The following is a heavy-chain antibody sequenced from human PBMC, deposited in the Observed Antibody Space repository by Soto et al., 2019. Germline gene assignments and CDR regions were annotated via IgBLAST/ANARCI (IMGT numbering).Heavy chain of an antibody. CDR3: AKVGAAAGRIYYYYGMDV. J-gene: IGHJ6*02. CDR1: VGSISGGDYH. Sequence: SETLSLTCSVSVGSISGGDYHWSWIRQAPGKGLEWIGSINYSGAASYNPSLETRVTTSIDASKNQFSLKVRSVSAADTAVYYCAKVGAAAGRIYYYYGMDVWGQGTTVTVSS. V-gene: IGHV4-30-4*01. CDR2: INYSGAA. D-gene: IGHD6-13*01.